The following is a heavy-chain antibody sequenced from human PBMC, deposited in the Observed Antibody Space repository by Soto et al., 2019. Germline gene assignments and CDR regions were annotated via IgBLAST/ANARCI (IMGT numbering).Heavy chain of an antibody. CDR2: IDPSDSYT. V-gene: IGHV5-10-1*01. D-gene: IGHD2-15*01. Sequence: GESLKISCKGSGYSFTTYWISWVRQVPGKGLEWMGRIDPSDSYTNYSPSFQGHVTISADKSISTAYLQWISLKASDTAMYYCARHPIYCSGGSCYPDYWGQGTLVTVSS. CDR3: ARHPIYCSGGSCYPDY. J-gene: IGHJ4*02. CDR1: GYSFTTYW.